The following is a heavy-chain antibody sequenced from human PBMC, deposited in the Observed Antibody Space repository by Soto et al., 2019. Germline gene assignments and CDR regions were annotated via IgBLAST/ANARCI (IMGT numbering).Heavy chain of an antibody. V-gene: IGHV1-46*01. CDR3: ASEDSSSSRYGMDV. Sequence: QVQLVQSGAEVKKPGASVKVSCKASGYSLTSYYMHWVRQAPGQGLEWMGIINPSGVSTSYAQKFQGRVTMTGDTSTSTFYMELSSLRSEDTAVYYCASEDSSSSRYGMDVWGQGTTVTVSS. D-gene: IGHD6-6*01. CDR2: INPSGVST. CDR1: GYSLTSYY. J-gene: IGHJ6*02.